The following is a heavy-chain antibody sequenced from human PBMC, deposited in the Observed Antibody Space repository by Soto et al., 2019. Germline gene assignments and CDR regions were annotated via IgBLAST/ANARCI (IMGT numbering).Heavy chain of an antibody. CDR2: SHPGDSET. CDR1: GYSFTSQR. CDR3: APISRYY. V-gene: IGHV5-51*01. D-gene: IGHD3-3*02. J-gene: IGHJ6*01. Sequence: PGESLKISCKRSGYSFTSQRIGSVPQMPGKSLEWMGISHPGDSETRYSPSFHGQVIISADKSINTAYLQWNRLTASAPAMYSCAPISRYY.